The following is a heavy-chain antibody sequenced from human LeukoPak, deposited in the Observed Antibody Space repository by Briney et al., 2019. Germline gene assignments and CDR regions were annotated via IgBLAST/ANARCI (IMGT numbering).Heavy chain of an antibody. CDR2: ISYDGSNK. J-gene: IGHJ4*02. Sequence: PGGSLRLSCTASGFTFSSYAMHWVRQAPGKGLEWVAVISYDGSNKYYADSVKGRFTISRDNSKNTLYLQMNSLRAEDTAVHYCARDAPVLRYFDYWGQGTLVTVSS. CDR1: GFTFSSYA. CDR3: ARDAPVLRYFDY. V-gene: IGHV3-30-3*01. D-gene: IGHD3-9*01.